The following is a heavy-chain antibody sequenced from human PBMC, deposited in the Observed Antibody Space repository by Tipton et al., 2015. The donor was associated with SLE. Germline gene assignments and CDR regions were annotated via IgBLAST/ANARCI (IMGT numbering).Heavy chain of an antibody. CDR3: ARVGIAAAGAFDI. V-gene: IGHV4-59*01. Sequence: TLSLTCTVSGGSISSYYWSWIRQPPGKGLEWIGYIYYSGSTNYNPSLKSRVTISVDTSKNQFSLKLSSVTAADTAVYYCARVGIAAAGAFDIWGQGTMVPVSS. CDR1: GGSISSYY. D-gene: IGHD6-13*01. J-gene: IGHJ3*02. CDR2: IYYSGST.